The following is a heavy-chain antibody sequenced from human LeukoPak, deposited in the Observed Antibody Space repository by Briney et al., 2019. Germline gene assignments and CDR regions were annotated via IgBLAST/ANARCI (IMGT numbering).Heavy chain of an antibody. CDR3: ARWDIRGTAHQLDY. Sequence: GGSLRLSCTASGFTLSSHWMTLVRQAPGKGLEWVANINQDGSAKYYVDSVKGRFTISRDNAKNSIFLQMNSLRVEDTALYYCARWDIRGTAHQLDYWGQGTLVTVSS. D-gene: IGHD5-12*01. J-gene: IGHJ4*02. CDR1: GFTLSSHW. CDR2: INQDGSAK. V-gene: IGHV3-7*01.